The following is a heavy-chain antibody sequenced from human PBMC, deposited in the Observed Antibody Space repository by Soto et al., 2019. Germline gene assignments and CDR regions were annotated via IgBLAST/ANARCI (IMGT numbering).Heavy chain of an antibody. CDR2: IIPIFGTA. V-gene: IGHV1-69*06. CDR1: GCTYSSYA. CDR3: ARDYCTNGVCYPVLRYAYGMDV. D-gene: IGHD2-8*01. J-gene: IGHJ6*02. Sequence: SVKVSCKSSGCTYSSYAISWVRQAPGQGLEWMGGIIPIFGTANYAQKFQGRVTITADKSTSTAYMELSSLRSEDTAVYYCARDYCTNGVCYPVLRYAYGMDVWGQGTRVAVSS.